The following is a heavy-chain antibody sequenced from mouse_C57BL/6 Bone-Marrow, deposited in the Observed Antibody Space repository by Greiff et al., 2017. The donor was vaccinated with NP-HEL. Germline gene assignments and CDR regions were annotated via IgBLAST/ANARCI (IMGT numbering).Heavy chain of an antibody. CDR2: ISNGGGST. D-gene: IGHD2-4*01. Sequence: EVKLVESGGGLVQPGGSLKLSCAASGFTFSDYYMYWVRQTPEKRLEWVAYISNGGGSTYYPDTVKGRFTISRDNAKNTLYLQMSRLKSEDTAMYYCARHERLRQEAWFAYWGQGTLVTVSA. V-gene: IGHV5-12*01. CDR3: ARHERLRQEAWFAY. J-gene: IGHJ3*01. CDR1: GFTFSDYY.